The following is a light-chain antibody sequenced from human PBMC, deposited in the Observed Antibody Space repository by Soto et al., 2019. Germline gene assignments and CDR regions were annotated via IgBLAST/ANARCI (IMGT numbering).Light chain of an antibody. CDR1: QSVLYSSNNKNY. Sequence: DAVVTQSPDSLAASLGERATINCKSSQSVLYSSNNKNYSAWYQQKPGQSPKLLIYWASTRESGVPDRFSGSGSGTDFTLTISSLQAEDVAVYYCQQYLHTPRTFGQGTKVDIK. CDR3: QQYLHTPRT. J-gene: IGKJ1*01. CDR2: WAS. V-gene: IGKV4-1*01.